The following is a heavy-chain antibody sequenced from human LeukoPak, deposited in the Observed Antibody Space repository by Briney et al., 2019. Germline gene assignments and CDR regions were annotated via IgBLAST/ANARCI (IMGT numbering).Heavy chain of an antibody. J-gene: IGHJ5*02. CDR1: GGSISSGSYY. V-gene: IGHV4-61*02. CDR3: ARDIANCHGDVCYNIRFDV. CDR2: IYTSGST. D-gene: IGHD2-21*01. Sequence: PSETLSLTCTVSGGSISSGSYYWSWIRQPAGKGLEWIGRIYTSGSTNYNPSLKSRVTISVDTSKNQFSLKLSSVTAADTAVYYCARDIANCHGDVCYNIRFDVWGQGALVTVSS.